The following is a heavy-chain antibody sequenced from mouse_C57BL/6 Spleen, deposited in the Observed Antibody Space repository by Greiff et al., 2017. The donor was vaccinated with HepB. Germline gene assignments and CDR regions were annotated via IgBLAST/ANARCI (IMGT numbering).Heavy chain of an antibody. Sequence: VSGFALTSSGVHWVRQSPGTGLEWLGVIWSGGSTDYNAAFIYRLSISKDNSKSQVFFKLNSLQADDTAIYYCARSISYGYAMDYWGQGTSVTVSS. D-gene: IGHD1-1*01. J-gene: IGHJ4*01. CDR3: ARSISYGYAMDY. V-gene: IGHV2-2*01. CDR1: GFALTSSG. CDR2: IWSGGST.